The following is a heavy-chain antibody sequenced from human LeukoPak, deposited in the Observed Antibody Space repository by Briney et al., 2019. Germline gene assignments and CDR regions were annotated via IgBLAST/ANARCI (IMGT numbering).Heavy chain of an antibody. V-gene: IGHV1-24*01. CDR1: GYTLTELS. Sequence: GASVKVSCKVSGYTLTELSTHRVRQAPGKGLEWMGGFDPEDGETIYAQKFQGRVTMTEDTSTDTAYMELSSLRSEDTAVYYCATFRRAPDAFDIWGQGTMVTVSS. CDR3: ATFRRAPDAFDI. J-gene: IGHJ3*02. CDR2: FDPEDGET. D-gene: IGHD6-6*01.